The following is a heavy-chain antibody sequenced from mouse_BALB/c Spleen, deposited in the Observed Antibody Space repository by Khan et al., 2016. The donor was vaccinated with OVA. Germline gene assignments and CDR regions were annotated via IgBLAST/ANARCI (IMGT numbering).Heavy chain of an antibody. CDR3: ARGNYYGYYFDY. D-gene: IGHD1-1*01. CDR2: ISYSSVT. CDR1: GYSITSGYA. Sequence: VQLKQSGPGLVKPSQSLSLTCTVTGYSITSGYAWNWIRQFPGNKLEWMGYISYSSVTSYTPSPKSRISITRDTSKNQFFLQLNSVTTEDTATYYCARGNYYGYYFDYWGQGTTLTVSS. V-gene: IGHV3-2*02. J-gene: IGHJ2*01.